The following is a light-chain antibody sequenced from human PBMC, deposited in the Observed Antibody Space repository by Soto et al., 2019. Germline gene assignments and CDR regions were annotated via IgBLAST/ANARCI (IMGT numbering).Light chain of an antibody. CDR1: DSNIGFYNF. J-gene: IGLJ1*01. CDR3: CSYAGSYTYV. CDR2: DVN. V-gene: IGLV2-11*01. Sequence: ALTQPRSVSGSPGQSVTISCTGTDSNIGFYNFVSWYQQHPDKAPHLVIYDVNKRPSGVPARFSGSKSGNTASLTISGLQADDEADYYCCSYAGSYTYVFGIGTKVTVL.